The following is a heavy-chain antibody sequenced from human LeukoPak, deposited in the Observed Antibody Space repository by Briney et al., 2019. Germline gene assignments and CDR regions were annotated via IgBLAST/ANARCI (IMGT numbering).Heavy chain of an antibody. CDR3: ARLLSGSYYRGPFDY. J-gene: IGHJ4*02. Sequence: GESLKISCKGSGYSFTSYWIGWVRQMPGKGLGWMGIIYPGDSDTRYSPSFQGQVTISADKSISTAYLQWSSLKASDTAMYYCARLLSGSYYRGPFDYWGQGTLVTVSS. CDR1: GYSFTSYW. D-gene: IGHD3-10*01. CDR2: IYPGDSDT. V-gene: IGHV5-51*01.